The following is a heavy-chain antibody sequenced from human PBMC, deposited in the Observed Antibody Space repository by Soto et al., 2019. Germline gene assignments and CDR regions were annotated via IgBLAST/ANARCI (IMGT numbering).Heavy chain of an antibody. J-gene: IGHJ3*02. CDR2: ISWNSGSI. Sequence: LRLSCAASGFTFDYYARHWVRQAPGKGLEWVSGISWNSGSIGYADSVKGRFTISRDNAKNSLYLQMNSLRAEDTALYYCAKAGVVVVAAIDAFDIWGQGTMVTVSS. CDR1: GFTFDYYA. CDR3: AKAGVVVVAAIDAFDI. D-gene: IGHD2-15*01. V-gene: IGHV3-9*01.